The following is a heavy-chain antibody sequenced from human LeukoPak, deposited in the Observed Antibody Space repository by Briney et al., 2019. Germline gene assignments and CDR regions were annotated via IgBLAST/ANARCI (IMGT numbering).Heavy chain of an antibody. CDR2: LYSDGDPFYGTT. CDR1: GFTVSSSF. V-gene: IGHV3-23*01. J-gene: IGHJ4*02. Sequence: GGSLRLSCAASGFTVSSSFMSWVRQAPGKGLEWVSTLYSDGDPFYGTTHYAGSVKGRFTISRDSSHNSLFLDVKSLGAEDTAIYYCAREIGGGLHYFQSWGQGTLVTVSS. CDR3: AREIGGGLHYFQS. D-gene: IGHD1-26*01.